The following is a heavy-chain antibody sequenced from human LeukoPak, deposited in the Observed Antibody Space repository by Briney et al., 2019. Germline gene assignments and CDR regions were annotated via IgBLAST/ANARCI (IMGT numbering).Heavy chain of an antibody. V-gene: IGHV3-21*01. CDR1: GFTFSNFA. CDR2: ISSSSSYI. J-gene: IGHJ4*02. Sequence: GGSLRLSCAASGFTFSNFAMRWVRQAPGKGLEWVSSISSSSSYIYYADSVKGRFTISRDNAKNSLYLQMNSLRAEDTAVYYCARAIGHDSSGYYFDYWGQGTLVTVSS. D-gene: IGHD3-22*01. CDR3: ARAIGHDSSGYYFDY.